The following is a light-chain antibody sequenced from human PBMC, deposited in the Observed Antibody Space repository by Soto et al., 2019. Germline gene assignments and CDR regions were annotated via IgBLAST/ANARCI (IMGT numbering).Light chain of an antibody. V-gene: IGLV1-51*01. CDR2: DNN. CDR1: SSNIGNNY. J-gene: IGLJ1*01. Sequence: QAVLTQPPSVSAYPGEKVTISCSGSSSNIGNNYVSWYQQLPGTAPKLLIYDNNKRPSGIPDRFSGSKSGTSATLGITGLQTGDEADYYCGTWDSSLSAYVFGTGTKV. CDR3: GTWDSSLSAYV.